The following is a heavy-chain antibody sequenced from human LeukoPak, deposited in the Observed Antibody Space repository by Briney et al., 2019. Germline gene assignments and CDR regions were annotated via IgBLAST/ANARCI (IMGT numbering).Heavy chain of an antibody. J-gene: IGHJ4*02. Sequence: PAETQSLTCSVSGDFISSNYWSWIRHPPGKGLEWIGYMYNSGSTNYNPSLKSRVTISVDTSKNQFSLMLTSVTAADTAVYYCVRGRWCLRSWYFDYWGQGTLVTVPS. V-gene: IGHV4-59*01. CDR1: GDFISSNY. CDR2: MYNSGST. D-gene: IGHD5/OR15-5a*01. CDR3: VRGRWCLRSWYFDY.